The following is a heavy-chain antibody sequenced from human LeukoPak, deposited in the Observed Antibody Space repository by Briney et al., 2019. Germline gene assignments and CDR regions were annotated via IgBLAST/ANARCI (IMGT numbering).Heavy chain of an antibody. CDR1: GFTFTSYW. CDR2: IKHDGSEK. J-gene: IGHJ4*02. Sequence: GGSLGLSCAASGFTFTSYWMTWVRQAPGKGLEWVANIKHDGSEKYYVDSVRGRFTISRDNAENSLYLQMNSLSAEDTAVYYCARHRNTYFDYWGQGTLVTVSS. V-gene: IGHV3-7*01. CDR3: ARHRNTYFDY.